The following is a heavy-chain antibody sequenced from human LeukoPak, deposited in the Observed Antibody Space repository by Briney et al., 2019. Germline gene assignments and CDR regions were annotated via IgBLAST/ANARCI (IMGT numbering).Heavy chain of an antibody. D-gene: IGHD2-2*01. J-gene: IGHJ5*02. CDR2: INTNTGNP. Sequence: GASVTVSCKASGYTFTSYAMNWVRQAPGQGLEWMGWINTNTGNPTYAQGFTGRFVFSLDTSVSTAYLQISSLKAEDTAVYYCARVVEPAATSAWFDPWGQGTLVTVSS. CDR3: ARVVEPAATSAWFDP. V-gene: IGHV7-4-1*02. CDR1: GYTFTSYA.